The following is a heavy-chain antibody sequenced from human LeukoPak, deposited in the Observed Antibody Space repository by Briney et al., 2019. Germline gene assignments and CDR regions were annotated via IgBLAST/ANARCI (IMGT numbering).Heavy chain of an antibody. J-gene: IGHJ3*02. CDR3: GRDDALGKNVWNI. D-gene: IGHD7-27*01. CDR1: GFTFSSYG. V-gene: IGHV3-33*01. Sequence: GGTLRLSCAASGFTFSSYGMHRVRQAPGKGLEWVAVILNDGSQEKYADSVKGRFTISRDNSKNTLFLQMNSLRAEDTAVYYCGRDDALGKNVWNIWAQGKMVPVS. CDR2: ILNDGSQE.